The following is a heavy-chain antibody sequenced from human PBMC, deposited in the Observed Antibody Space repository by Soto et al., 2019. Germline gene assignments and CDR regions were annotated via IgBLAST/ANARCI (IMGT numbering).Heavy chain of an antibody. J-gene: IGHJ4*02. Sequence: QVQLVQSGAEVKKPGASVKVSCKVSGHTLTELSMHWVRLAPGKGREWMGGFDPEDGETISAQKFQGRVTMTEDTSTDSTYSELSSLSSEDTAVYYWAAGGARWLHSPFDYWGQGTLVPISS. V-gene: IGHV1-24*01. CDR3: AAGGARWLHSPFDY. CDR2: FDPEDGET. D-gene: IGHD6-19*01. CDR1: GHTLTELS.